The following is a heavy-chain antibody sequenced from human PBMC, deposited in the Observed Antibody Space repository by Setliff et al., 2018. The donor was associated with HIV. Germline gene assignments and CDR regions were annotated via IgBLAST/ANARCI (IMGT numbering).Heavy chain of an antibody. CDR1: GGSFSTYY. Sequence: SETLSLTCTVSGGSFSTYYWSWIRQPPGKGLEWIGYIFCSGSTNYNPSLKSRVTISVDSSKNQFSLNLTSVTPADTAVYYCARSNSIKGYSYGPDAFDIWGQGTMVTVSS. V-gene: IGHV4-59*01. D-gene: IGHD5-18*01. CDR2: IFCSGST. CDR3: ARSNSIKGYSYGPDAFDI. J-gene: IGHJ3*02.